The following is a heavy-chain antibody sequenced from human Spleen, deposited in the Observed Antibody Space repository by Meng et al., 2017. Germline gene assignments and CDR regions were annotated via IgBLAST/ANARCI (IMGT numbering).Heavy chain of an antibody. CDR3: ARGLSGIAVAGTFDY. Sequence: SVKVSCKASRGTFSSYTISWVRQAPGQGLECMGDIIPRFGTTNYAQKFQGRVTITADESTSTAYMELSSLRAEDTAVYYGARGLSGIAVAGTFDYWGQGTLVTVSS. J-gene: IGHJ4*02. CDR1: RGTFSSYT. CDR2: IIPRFGTT. V-gene: IGHV1-69*13. D-gene: IGHD6-19*01.